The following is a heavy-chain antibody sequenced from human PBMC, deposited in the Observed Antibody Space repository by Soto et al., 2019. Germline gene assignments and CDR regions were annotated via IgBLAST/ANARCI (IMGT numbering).Heavy chain of an antibody. V-gene: IGHV1-69*13. Sequence: GASVKVSCKASGGTFSSYAISWVRQAPGQGLEWMGGIIPIFGTANYAQKFQGRVTITADESTSTAYMELSSLRSEDTAVYYCARDSRDSSGYTPYNWFDPWGQGTLVTVSS. CDR1: GGTFSSYA. J-gene: IGHJ5*02. D-gene: IGHD3-22*01. CDR2: IIPIFGTA. CDR3: ARDSRDSSGYTPYNWFDP.